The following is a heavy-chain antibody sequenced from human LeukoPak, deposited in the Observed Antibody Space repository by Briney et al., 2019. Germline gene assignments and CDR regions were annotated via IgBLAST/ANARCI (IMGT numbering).Heavy chain of an antibody. J-gene: IGHJ3*02. V-gene: IGHV3-23*01. D-gene: IGHD3-3*01. Sequence: GGSLRLSCAASGFTFSSYAMSWVRQAPGKGLEWVSAISGSGGSTYYADSVKGRFTISRDNSKHTLYLQMNSLRAEDTAVYYCAKDTTTYDFWSGYYVSDAFDIWGQGTMVTVSS. CDR1: GFTFSSYA. CDR2: ISGSGGST. CDR3: AKDTTTYDFWSGYYVSDAFDI.